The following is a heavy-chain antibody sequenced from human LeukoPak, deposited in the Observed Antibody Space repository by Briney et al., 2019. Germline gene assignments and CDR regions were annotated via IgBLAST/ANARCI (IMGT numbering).Heavy chain of an antibody. CDR1: GFTFSSYA. D-gene: IGHD6-19*01. CDR2: ISGSGVST. CDR3: AKSSTGQWLIDY. Sequence: GGSLRLSCAASGFTFSSYAMSWVRQAPGKGLEWVSVISGSGVSTYYADSVKGRFTISRDNSKNTLYLHMNSLRAEDTAVYYCAKSSTGQWLIDYWGQGTLVTVSS. J-gene: IGHJ4*02. V-gene: IGHV3-23*01.